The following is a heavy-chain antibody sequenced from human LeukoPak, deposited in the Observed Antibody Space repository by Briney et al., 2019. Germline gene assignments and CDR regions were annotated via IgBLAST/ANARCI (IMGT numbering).Heavy chain of an antibody. J-gene: IGHJ5*02. CDR2: INPSGGNT. Sequence: GASVKVSCKASGYTFTSYYMHWVRQAPGQGLEWMGIINPSGGNTSYAQKFQGRVTMTRDTSTSTVYMELSSLRSEDTAVYYCARDFSYSSSPLGRFDPWGQGTLVTVSS. CDR3: ARDFSYSSSPLGRFDP. D-gene: IGHD6-6*01. V-gene: IGHV1-46*01. CDR1: GYTFTSYY.